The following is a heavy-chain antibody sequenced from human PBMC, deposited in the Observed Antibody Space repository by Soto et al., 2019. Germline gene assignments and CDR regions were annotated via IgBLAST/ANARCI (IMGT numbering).Heavy chain of an antibody. Sequence: PSETLSLTCTVSGGSISSGGYYWSWIRQHPGKGLEWIGYIYYSGSTYYNPSLKSRVTISVDTSKNQFSLKLSSVTAADTAVYYCARGNYCSGGSCSVANNWFDPWGQGTLVTVS. CDR3: ARGNYCSGGSCSVANNWFDP. V-gene: IGHV4-31*03. CDR2: IYYSGST. CDR1: GGSISSGGYY. J-gene: IGHJ5*02. D-gene: IGHD2-15*01.